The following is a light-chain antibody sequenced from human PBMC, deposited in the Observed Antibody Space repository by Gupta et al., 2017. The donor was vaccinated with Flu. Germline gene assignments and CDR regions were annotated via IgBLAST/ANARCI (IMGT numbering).Light chain of an antibody. Sequence: SPGXLXXSPXERATLSCRASQSVSSSYLAWYQQKPGQAPRLLIYGASSRATGIPDRFSGSGSGTDFTLTISRLEPEDIAVYYCQQYGSSPQTFGQGTKLEIK. CDR2: GAS. CDR1: QSVSSSY. J-gene: IGKJ2*01. V-gene: IGKV3-20*01. CDR3: QQYGSSPQT.